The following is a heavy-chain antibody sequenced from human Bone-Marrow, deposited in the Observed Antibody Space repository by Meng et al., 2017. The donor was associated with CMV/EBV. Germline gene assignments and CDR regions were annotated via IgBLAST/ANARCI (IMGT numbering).Heavy chain of an antibody. V-gene: IGHV3-11*01. J-gene: IGHJ4*02. D-gene: IGHD4-17*01. CDR2: ISGRTPEI. Sequence: GESLKISCVASGFTFSDYYMTWIRQPPGKGLEWISYISGRTPEISYADSVKGRFTISRDNANNSLYLQMNSLRAEDSAIYYCARGDYGDYIAYWGQGTLVTVSS. CDR3: ARGDYGDYIAY. CDR1: GFTFSDYY.